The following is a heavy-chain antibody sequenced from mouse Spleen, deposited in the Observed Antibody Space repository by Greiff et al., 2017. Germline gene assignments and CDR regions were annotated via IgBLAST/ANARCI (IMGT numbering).Heavy chain of an antibody. CDR1: GYTFTSYW. CDR2: IDPSDSYT. Sequence: QVQLQQPGAELVKPGASVKLSCKASGYTFTSYWMQWVKQRPGQGLEWIGEIDPSDSYTNYNQKFKGKATLTVDTSSSTAYMQLSSLTSEDSAVYYCARNWDRGYAMDYWGQGTSVTVSS. CDR3: ARNWDRGYAMDY. J-gene: IGHJ4*01. V-gene: IGHV1-50*01. D-gene: IGHD4-1*01.